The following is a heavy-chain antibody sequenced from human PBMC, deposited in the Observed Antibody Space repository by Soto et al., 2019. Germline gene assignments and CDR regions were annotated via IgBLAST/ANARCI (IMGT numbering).Heavy chain of an antibody. V-gene: IGHV3-7*01. Sequence: EVQLVQSGGGLVQPGGSLRLSCAASGFTSSGYWMTWVRQAPGKGLEWVANINQDGSEKYYVVSVKGRFTISRDTAKDSLYLQMNSLRAEDTAIYYCARDYSNPRGRFDPWGQGTLVTVSS. CDR3: ARDYSNPRGRFDP. D-gene: IGHD4-4*01. CDR2: INQDGSEK. J-gene: IGHJ5*02. CDR1: GFTSSGYW.